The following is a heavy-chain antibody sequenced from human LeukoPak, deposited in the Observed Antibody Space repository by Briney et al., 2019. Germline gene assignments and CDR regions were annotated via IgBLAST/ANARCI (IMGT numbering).Heavy chain of an antibody. Sequence: GGSLRLSCAASGFSFSSYSMNWVRQAPGKGLEWVAYIAYTGTIHYADSVRGRFAISRDNAKNSLYLELNSLRVEDTAVYYCARDPHALDYWGQGTRVTASS. CDR2: IAYTGTI. CDR1: GFSFSSYS. CDR3: ARDPHALDY. V-gene: IGHV3-48*01. J-gene: IGHJ4*02.